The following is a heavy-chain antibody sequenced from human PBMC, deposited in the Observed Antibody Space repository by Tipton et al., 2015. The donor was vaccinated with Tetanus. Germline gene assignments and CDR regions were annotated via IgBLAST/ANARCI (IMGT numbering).Heavy chain of an antibody. CDR3: ARGSLRKGFLEWHFDY. CDR1: GYTFTGYY. CDR2: ITPNNGDT. Sequence: QLVQSGPEVKKPGASVKVSCKASGYTFTGYYMHWVRQAPGQGLEWMGWITPNNGDTKSAHTFQDRVTMTSDRSSATVHMELNRRRYDDSAVYYCARGSLRKGFLEWHFDYWGQGALVSVSS. J-gene: IGHJ4*02. V-gene: IGHV1-2*02. D-gene: IGHD3-3*01.